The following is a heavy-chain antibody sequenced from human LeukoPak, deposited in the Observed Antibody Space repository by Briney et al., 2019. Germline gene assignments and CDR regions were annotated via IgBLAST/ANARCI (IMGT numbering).Heavy chain of an antibody. CDR2: ITDSGGSA. CDR3: AKGSSSSRPYYFDY. V-gene: IGHV3-23*01. CDR1: GFSFSSYA. D-gene: IGHD6-6*01. Sequence: PGGSPRLSCAASGFSFSSYAMSWVRQAPGKGLEWVSAITDSGGSAYHADSVKGRFTISRDNSKNTLFLQMNSLRVEDTAVYYCAKGSSSSRPYYFDYWGQGTLVTVSS. J-gene: IGHJ4*02.